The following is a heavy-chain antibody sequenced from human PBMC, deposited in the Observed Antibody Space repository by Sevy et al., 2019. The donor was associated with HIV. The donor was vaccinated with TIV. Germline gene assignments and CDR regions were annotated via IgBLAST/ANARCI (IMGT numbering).Heavy chain of an antibody. CDR3: GYSEYGYYYDY. CDR1: GFIFSNAW. V-gene: IGHV3-15*01. D-gene: IGHD1-26*01. CDR2: IKSKADGGTP. J-gene: IGHJ4*02. Sequence: GGSLRLSCGASGFIFSNAWMSWVRQAPGKGLEWVGRIKSKADGGTPDSAAPVKGTFTISRDDSINTLYLQMNSLRTDDTAVYYCGYSEYGYYYDYWGQGTLVTVSS.